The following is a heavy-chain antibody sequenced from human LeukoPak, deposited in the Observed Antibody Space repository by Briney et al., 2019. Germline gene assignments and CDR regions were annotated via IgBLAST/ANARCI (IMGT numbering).Heavy chain of an antibody. J-gene: IGHJ4*02. CDR1: GFTFSSYS. CDR3: ARNGRPHSPDY. D-gene: IGHD1-1*01. Sequence: KPGGSLRLSCAASGFTFSSYSMNWVRQAPGKGLEWVSSISTSSSYIYYADSVKGRFTISRDNAKHSLYLQMNSLRAEDTAVYYCARNGRPHSPDYWGQGTLVTVSS. CDR2: ISTSSSYI. V-gene: IGHV3-21*01.